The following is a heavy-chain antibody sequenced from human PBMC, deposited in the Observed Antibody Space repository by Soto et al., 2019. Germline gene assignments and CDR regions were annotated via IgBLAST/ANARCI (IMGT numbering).Heavy chain of an antibody. D-gene: IGHD3-22*01. CDR2: ISAYNGNT. V-gene: IGHV1-18*04. J-gene: IGHJ6*02. Sequence: QVQLVQSGAEVKKPGASVKVSCKASGYTFTSYGISWVRQAPGQGLEWMGWISAYNGNTNYAQKLQGRVTMTTDTSTSTAYMELRSLISDDTAVYYCARVSYYYDSSGYLRYYYYGMDVWGQGTTVTVSS. CDR1: GYTFTSYG. CDR3: ARVSYYYDSSGYLRYYYYGMDV.